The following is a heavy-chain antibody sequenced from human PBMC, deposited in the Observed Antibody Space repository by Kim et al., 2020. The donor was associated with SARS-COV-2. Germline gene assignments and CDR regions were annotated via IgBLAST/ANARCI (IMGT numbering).Heavy chain of an antibody. J-gene: IGHJ2*01. Sequence: GGSLRLSCAASGFTFSSHTMHWVRQAPGKGLEWVSDIRSSSSNKFYADSVKGRFTISRDNSKNTLFLQMNSLRAEDTAVYYCARDLARKEATVTGSPGYFDLWGRGTVVPVSS. V-gene: IGHV3-30-3*01. D-gene: IGHD4-17*01. CDR3: ARDLARKEATVTGSPGYFDL. CDR2: IRSSSSNK. CDR1: GFTFSSHT.